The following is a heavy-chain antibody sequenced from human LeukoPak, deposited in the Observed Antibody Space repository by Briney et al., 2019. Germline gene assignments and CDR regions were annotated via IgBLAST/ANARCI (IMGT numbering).Heavy chain of an antibody. D-gene: IGHD2-2*01. Sequence: GGSLRLSCAASGFTFSSYAMSWVRQAPGKGLEWVSAISGSGGSTYYADSVKGRFTISRDNSKNTLYLQMNSLRAEDTAVYYCANLVVPAATGAYPTIIDYWGQGTLVTVSS. V-gene: IGHV3-23*01. CDR1: GFTFSSYA. CDR3: ANLVVPAATGAYPTIIDY. CDR2: ISGSGGST. J-gene: IGHJ4*02.